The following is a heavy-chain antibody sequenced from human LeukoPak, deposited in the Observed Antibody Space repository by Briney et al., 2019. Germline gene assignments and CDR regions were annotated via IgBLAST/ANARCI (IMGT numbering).Heavy chain of an antibody. V-gene: IGHV1-2*06. D-gene: IGHD1-14*01. CDR1: GYTFTASY. CDR2: INPSNGDT. Sequence: GASVKVSCKASGYTFTASYMQWARQAPGQGLEWMGRINPSNGDTEYKQKFQGRVTMTRDTSISTVYMELSRLTPDDTAVYYCARSWYGMDVWGQGTTVTVSS. J-gene: IGHJ6*02. CDR3: ARSWYGMDV.